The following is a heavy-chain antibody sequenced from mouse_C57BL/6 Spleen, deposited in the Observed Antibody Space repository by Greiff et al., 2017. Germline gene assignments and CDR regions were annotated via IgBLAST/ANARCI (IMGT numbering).Heavy chain of an antibody. CDR2: IYPGDGDT. CDR3: ARSANTYGSSYFDY. D-gene: IGHD1-1*01. J-gene: IGHJ2*01. CDR1: GYAFSSSW. V-gene: IGHV1-82*01. Sequence: VQGVESGPELVKPGASVKISCKASGYAFSSSWMNWVKQRPGKGLEWIGRIYPGDGDTNYNGKFKGKATLTADKSSSTAYMQLSSLTSEDSAVYFCARSANTYGSSYFDYWGQGTTLTVSS.